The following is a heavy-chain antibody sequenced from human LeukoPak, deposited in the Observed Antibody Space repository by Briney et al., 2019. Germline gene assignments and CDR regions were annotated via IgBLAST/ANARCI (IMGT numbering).Heavy chain of an antibody. V-gene: IGHV3-9*01. CDR2: ISWNSGSI. CDR1: GFTFDDYA. D-gene: IGHD3-3*01. CDR3: AKKGGGEWFPRDY. Sequence: PGGSLRLSCAASGFTFDDYAMHWVRQAPGKGLEWVSGISWNSGSIGYADSVKGRFTISRDNAKNSLYLQMNSLRAEDTAVYYCAKKGGGEWFPRDYWGQGTLVTVSS. J-gene: IGHJ4*02.